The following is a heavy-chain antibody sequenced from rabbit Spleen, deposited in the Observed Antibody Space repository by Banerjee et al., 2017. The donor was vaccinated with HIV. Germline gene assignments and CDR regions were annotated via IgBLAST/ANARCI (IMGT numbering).Heavy chain of an antibody. CDR1: GFDFSVYG. D-gene: IGHD4-2*01. V-gene: IGHV1S47*01. J-gene: IGHJ4*01. CDR2: IDPVFGSA. CDR3: ARTYVGNIGYGLLGILNL. Sequence: QEQLVESGGGLVQPGGSLKLSCKASGFDFSVYGLSWVRQAPGKGLEWIGYIDPVFGSAYYASWVNGRFSISRENTQNTVSLQLNSLTAADTATYFCARTYVGNIGYGLLGILNLWGPGTLVTVS.